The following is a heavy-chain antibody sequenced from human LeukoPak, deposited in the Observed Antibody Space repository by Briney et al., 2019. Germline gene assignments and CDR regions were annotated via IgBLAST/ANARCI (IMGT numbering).Heavy chain of an antibody. CDR3: ARGYDSSGYYEHYFDY. V-gene: IGHV1-46*01. J-gene: IGHJ4*02. CDR1: GHTFTSYY. CDR2: INPSGGST. Sequence: ASVKVSCKASGHTFTSYYMHWVRQAPGQGLEWMGIINPSGGSTSYAQKFQGRVTMTRDMSTSTVYMELSSLRSEDTAVYYCARGYDSSGYYEHYFDYWGQGTLVTVSS. D-gene: IGHD3-22*01.